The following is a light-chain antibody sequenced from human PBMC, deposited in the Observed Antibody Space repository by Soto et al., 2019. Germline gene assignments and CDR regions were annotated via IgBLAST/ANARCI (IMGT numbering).Light chain of an antibody. Sequence: QCVLTQSTSDSASLGASVNLTCTLSSGHSNYAIAWHQQQPEKGPRYFMNVNSDGSHTKGDGIPDRFSGSSSGADRYLTISSLQSEDEADYYCQTWGTGIPVFGGGTKLTVL. J-gene: IGLJ3*02. CDR1: SGHSNYA. CDR2: VNSDGSH. CDR3: QTWGTGIPV. V-gene: IGLV4-69*02.